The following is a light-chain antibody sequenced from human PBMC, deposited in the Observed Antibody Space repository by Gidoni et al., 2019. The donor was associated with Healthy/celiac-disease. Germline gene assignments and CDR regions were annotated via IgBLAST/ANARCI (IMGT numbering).Light chain of an antibody. CDR2: QDS. CDR3: QAWDSSTHVV. V-gene: IGLV3-1*01. Sequence: SYELTQPPSVSVSPGQTASITCSGDKLGDKYACWYQQKPGQSPVVVIYQDSKRPSGIPERFSGSNSGNTATLTISGTQAMDEADYYCQAWDSSTHVVCGGGTKLTVL. CDR1: KLGDKY. J-gene: IGLJ2*01.